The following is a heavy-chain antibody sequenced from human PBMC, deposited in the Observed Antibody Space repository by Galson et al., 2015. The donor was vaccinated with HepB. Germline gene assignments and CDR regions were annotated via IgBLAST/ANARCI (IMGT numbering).Heavy chain of an antibody. V-gene: IGHV1-69*02. Sequence: CKASGGTFSSYTISWVRQAPGQGLEWMGRIIPILGIANYAQKFQGRVTITADKSTSTAYMELSSLRSEDTAVYYCARDGYYYYDSSGYAGAFDIWGQGTMVTVSS. CDR1: GGTFSSYT. CDR3: ARDGYYYYDSSGYAGAFDI. J-gene: IGHJ3*02. CDR2: IIPILGIA. D-gene: IGHD3-22*01.